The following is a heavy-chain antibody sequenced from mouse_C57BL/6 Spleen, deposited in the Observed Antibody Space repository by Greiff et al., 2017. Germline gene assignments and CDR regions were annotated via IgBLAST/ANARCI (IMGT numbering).Heavy chain of an antibody. J-gene: IGHJ1*03. D-gene: IGHD1-1*01. V-gene: IGHV1-55*01. Sequence: QVQLQQPGAELVKPGASVKMSCKASGYTFTSYWITWVKQRPGQGLEWIGDIYPGSGSTNYNEKFKSKATLTVDKSSSTAYMQLSSLTSEDSAVYYCARYYYGSSYRYFDVWGTGTTFTVSS. CDR3: ARYYYGSSYRYFDV. CDR2: IYPGSGST. CDR1: GYTFTSYW.